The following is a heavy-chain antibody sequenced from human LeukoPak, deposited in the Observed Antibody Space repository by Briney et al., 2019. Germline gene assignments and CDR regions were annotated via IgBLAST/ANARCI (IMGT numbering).Heavy chain of an antibody. D-gene: IGHD3-22*01. CDR1: GGTFSSYT. CDR3: ARYYYDSSGPGAFDP. V-gene: IGHV1-69*02. Sequence: SVKVSCKASGGTFSSYTISWVRQAPGQGLEWMGRIIPILGIANYAQKFQGRVTITADKSTSTAYMELSCLRSEDTAVYYCARYYYDSSGPGAFDPWGQGTLVTVSS. CDR2: IIPILGIA. J-gene: IGHJ5*02.